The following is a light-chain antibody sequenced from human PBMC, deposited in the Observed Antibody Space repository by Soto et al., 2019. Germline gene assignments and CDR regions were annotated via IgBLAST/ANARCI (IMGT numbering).Light chain of an antibody. CDR1: QSVSTR. CDR3: LQHNRYPDT. J-gene: IGKJ2*01. CDR2: IAS. Sequence: DIHMTQSPSTLSASVGDTVTITCRASQSVSTRXARYQQKAVKAPQLLLSIASTLESGVQSRFSGRGSWTEFTLTISSLQPDDLGTYYCLQHNRYPDTFGPGTKWIS. V-gene: IGKV1-5*03.